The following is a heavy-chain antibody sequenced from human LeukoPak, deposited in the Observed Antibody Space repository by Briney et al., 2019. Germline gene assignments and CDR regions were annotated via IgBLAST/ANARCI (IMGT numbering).Heavy chain of an antibody. D-gene: IGHD3-16*01. J-gene: IGHJ4*02. CDR1: GYTFTSYA. CDR2: INAGNGNT. Sequence: ASVKVSCKASGYTFTSYAMHWVRQAPGQRLEWMGWINAGNGNTKCSQELQGRVTITRDTSASTAYMELSSLRSEDMAVYYCARGIPTIKRGELFDYWGQGTLVTVSS. CDR3: ARGIPTIKRGELFDY. V-gene: IGHV1-3*03.